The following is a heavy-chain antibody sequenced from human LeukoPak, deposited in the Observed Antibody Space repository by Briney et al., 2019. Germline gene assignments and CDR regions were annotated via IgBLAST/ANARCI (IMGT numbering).Heavy chain of an antibody. CDR2: TDPIGGSA. V-gene: IGHV1-46*01. CDR1: GYTFTNYY. Sequence: ASVKVPCKASGYTFTNYYIHWVRQAPGQGLEWMGITDPIGGSANYAQKFQGRVTMTRDTSTSTVYMELSSLRSEDSAVYYCARWTTTYLDYWGQGTLVTVSS. CDR3: ARWTTTYLDY. J-gene: IGHJ4*02. D-gene: IGHD4-11*01.